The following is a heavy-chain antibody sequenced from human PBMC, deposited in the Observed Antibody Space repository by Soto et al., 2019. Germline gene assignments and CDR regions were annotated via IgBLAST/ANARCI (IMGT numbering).Heavy chain of an antibody. D-gene: IGHD4-17*01. J-gene: IGHJ2*01. V-gene: IGHV3-30*18. CDR2: ISYDGNIK. CDR1: GFTFSSYG. Sequence: QVQLVESGGGVVQPGRSLRLSCAASGFTFSSYGMHWVRQAPGKGLEWVAVISYDGNIKYFADSVKGRFTISRANSNNTLYLQMSSLRAEDTAVYYCAKGESPFYGGKTYWYFDLWGRGTLVTVSS. CDR3: AKGESPFYGGKTYWYFDL.